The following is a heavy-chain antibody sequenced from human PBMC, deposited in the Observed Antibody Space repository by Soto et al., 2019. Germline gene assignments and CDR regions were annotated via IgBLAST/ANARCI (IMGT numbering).Heavy chain of an antibody. Sequence: GGSLRLSCAASGFSFSDYGMHWVRQAPGKGLEYVSGITSTGGSTYYANSVKGRFTSSRDNSKNTLYLQMGSLRAEDMAVYYCARGPYSTSYMDVWGKGTTVTVSS. CDR1: GFSFSDYG. CDR2: ITSTGGST. J-gene: IGHJ6*03. CDR3: ARGPYSTSYMDV. V-gene: IGHV3-64*01. D-gene: IGHD6-6*01.